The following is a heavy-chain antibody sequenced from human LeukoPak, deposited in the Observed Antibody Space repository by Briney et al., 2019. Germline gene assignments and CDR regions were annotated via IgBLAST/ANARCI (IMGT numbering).Heavy chain of an antibody. CDR1: GVTLSNYA. Sequence: GSLRLSCVASGVTLSNYAMSWARQAPGKGLEWVSAISGSGGSTYYADSVKGRFTISRDNSKNTLYLQMNSLRAEDTAVYYCAKIVGATPADPADYWGQGTLVTVSS. CDR2: ISGSGGST. D-gene: IGHD1-26*01. V-gene: IGHV3-23*01. J-gene: IGHJ4*02. CDR3: AKIVGATPADPADY.